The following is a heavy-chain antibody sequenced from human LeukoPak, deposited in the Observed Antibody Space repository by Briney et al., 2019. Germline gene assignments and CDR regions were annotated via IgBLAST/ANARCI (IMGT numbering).Heavy chain of an antibody. Sequence: GESLKISCKGSGYSFTHYWIGWVRQMPGKGLEWMGVIYPGDSDIIYGPSFQGQVTISADKSISTAYLQWSSLKAPDTAIYYCARQAATVRENWFDPWGQGTPVTVSS. CDR1: GYSFTHYW. CDR3: ARQAATVRENWFDP. V-gene: IGHV5-51*01. D-gene: IGHD2-15*01. J-gene: IGHJ5*02. CDR2: IYPGDSDI.